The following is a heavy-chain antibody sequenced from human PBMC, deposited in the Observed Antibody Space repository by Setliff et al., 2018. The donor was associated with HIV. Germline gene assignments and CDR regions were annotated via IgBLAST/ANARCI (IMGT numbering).Heavy chain of an antibody. D-gene: IGHD1-1*01. CDR3: ALLDAPFIVTTSPPH. CDR2: ISHSAIT. CDR1: NGSFSGYY. Sequence: SETLSLTCAVYNGSFSGYYWTWIRQPPGKGLEWIGDISHSAITTSSPSLKNRVAISVDKTKNQFSLKMIRVTAADTALYYCALLDAPFIVTTSPPHWGQGSLVTVSS. J-gene: IGHJ4*02. V-gene: IGHV4-34*01.